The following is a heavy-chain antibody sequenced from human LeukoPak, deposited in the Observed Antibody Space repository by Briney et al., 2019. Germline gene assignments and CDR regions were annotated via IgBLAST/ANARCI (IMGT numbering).Heavy chain of an antibody. J-gene: IGHJ3*02. D-gene: IGHD6-19*01. CDR2: IYYSGST. V-gene: IGHV4-34*01. CDR1: GGSFSGYY. CDR3: ARHAVQQWLVPACAFDI. Sequence: KTSETLSLTCAVYGGSFSGYYWSWIRQPPGKGLEWIGSIYYSGSTYYNPSLKSRVTISVDTSKNQFSLKLSSVTAADTAVYYCARHAVQQWLVPACAFDIWGQGTMVTVSS.